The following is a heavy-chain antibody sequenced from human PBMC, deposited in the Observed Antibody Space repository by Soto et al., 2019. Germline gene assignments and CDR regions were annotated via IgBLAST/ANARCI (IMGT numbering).Heavy chain of an antibody. Sequence: GGSLRLSWSVSGFTFNNYGINWVRQAPGKGLEWVSSVSKSDYTYYSDSVKGRVTISRENAKNSLYLEMNSLRAEDTAVYYCARESEDLTSNFDYWGQGTLVTVSS. V-gene: IGHV3-21*06. CDR2: VSKSDYT. CDR1: GFTFNNYG. CDR3: ARESEDLTSNFDY. J-gene: IGHJ4*02.